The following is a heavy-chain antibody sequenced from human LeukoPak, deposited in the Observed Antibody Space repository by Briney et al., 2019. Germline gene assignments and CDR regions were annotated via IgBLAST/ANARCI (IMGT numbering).Heavy chain of an antibody. CDR1: GFTVSSNY. CDR2: IYSGGST. Sequence: GGSLRLSCAASGFTVSSNYMSWVRQAPGKGLEWGSVIYSGGSTYYADSVKGRFTISRDNSKNTLYLQMNSLRAEDTAVYYCARDSYYYYGMDVWGQGTTVTVSS. CDR3: ARDSYYYYGMDV. V-gene: IGHV3-53*01. J-gene: IGHJ6*02.